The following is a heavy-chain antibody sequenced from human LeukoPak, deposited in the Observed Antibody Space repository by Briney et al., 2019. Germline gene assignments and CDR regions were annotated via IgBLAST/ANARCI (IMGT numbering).Heavy chain of an antibody. CDR1: GFTFSSYG. D-gene: IGHD1-14*01. J-gene: IGHJ6*02. CDR2: IWYDGSNK. CDR3: AREPYRRAPNYYYYGMDV. V-gene: IGHV3-33*01. Sequence: SGRSLRLSCAASGFTFSSYGMHWVPQGPGKGLEWLAVIWYDGSNKYYADSVKGRFTISRDNSKNTLYLQMNSLRAEDTAVYYCAREPYRRAPNYYYYGMDVWGQGTTVTVSS.